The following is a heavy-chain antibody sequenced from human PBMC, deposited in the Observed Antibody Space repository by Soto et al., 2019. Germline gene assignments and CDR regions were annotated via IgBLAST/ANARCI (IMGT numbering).Heavy chain of an antibody. CDR1: GASISSGGYS. CDR2: IYHSGST. J-gene: IGHJ2*01. V-gene: IGHV4-30-2*01. CDR3: ARGFDGNYYYYWYFDL. D-gene: IGHD1-26*01. Sequence: QPQLQESGSGLLKPSQTLSLTCVVSGASISSGGYSWTWIRQPPGKGLEWIGHIYHSGSTRYNPSLKSLVTISVDRSKNQFSLNLNSVTAADTAVYYCARGFDGNYYYYWYFDLWGRGTQVTVSS.